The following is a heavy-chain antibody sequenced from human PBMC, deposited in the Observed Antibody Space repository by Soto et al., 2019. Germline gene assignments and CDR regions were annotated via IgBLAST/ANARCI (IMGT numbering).Heavy chain of an antibody. CDR1: GFIFSSYD. CDR3: AKSYFFSWYDS. D-gene: IGHD3-10*01. J-gene: IGHJ5*01. V-gene: IGHV3-23*01. CDR2: VSSSADAT. Sequence: EVQLLESGGGLVQPGGSLRLSCAASGFIFSSYDMAWVRQAPGKGLEWVSTVSSSADATQYADSVKGRFTISRDNSKNTLYLEMNNLGDEDTATYYCAKSYFFSWYDSWGQETLVTVSS.